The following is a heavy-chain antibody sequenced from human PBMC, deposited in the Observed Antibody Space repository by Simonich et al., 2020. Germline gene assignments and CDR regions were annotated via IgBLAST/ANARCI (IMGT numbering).Heavy chain of an antibody. CDR3: ARDERSSWFDY. Sequence: EVQLVESGGGLVQPGGSLRLSCAASGFTFSSYWMSWVRQAQGKGLEWGANIKQDGSEKDYVDSVKGRFTISRDNAKNSLYLQMNSLRAEDTAVYYCARDERSSWFDYWGQGTLVTVSS. CDR1: GFTFSSYW. J-gene: IGHJ4*02. CDR2: IKQDGSEK. D-gene: IGHD6-13*01. V-gene: IGHV3-7*01.